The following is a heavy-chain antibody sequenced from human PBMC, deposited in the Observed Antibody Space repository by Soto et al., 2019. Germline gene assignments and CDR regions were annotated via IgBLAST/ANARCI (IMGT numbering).Heavy chain of an antibody. J-gene: IGHJ4*02. CDR2: IYYSGTT. CDR3: ARHFSVDYFDY. CDR1: GDPITSNSYF. Sequence: PSETLSLTFTVSGDPITSNSYFWAWIRQPPGKGLKWIGSIYYSGTTYYNPSLKSRVTISVDRSKNQFSLKLSSVTAADTAVYYCARHFSVDYFDYWGQGALVTVS. V-gene: IGHV4-39*01.